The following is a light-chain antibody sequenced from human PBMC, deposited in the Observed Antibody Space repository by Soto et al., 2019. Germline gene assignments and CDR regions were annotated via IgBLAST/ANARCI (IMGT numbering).Light chain of an antibody. Sequence: QSVLTQPPSASGSPGQSVTITCSGTSSDVGEENYVSWYQQHPGKVPKLILYEVSKRPSGVPDRFSGSRSGNTASLTVSGLQAEDEADIYCSSFAGSPVVFGGGTKLTVL. J-gene: IGLJ2*01. CDR3: SSFAGSPVV. V-gene: IGLV2-8*01. CDR1: SSDVGEENY. CDR2: EVS.